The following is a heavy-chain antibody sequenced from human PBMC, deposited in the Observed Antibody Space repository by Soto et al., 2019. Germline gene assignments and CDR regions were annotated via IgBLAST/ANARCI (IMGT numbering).Heavy chain of an antibody. D-gene: IGHD1-26*01. CDR2: IWYDGSNK. CDR3: ARAVGPFDY. CDR1: GFTFSTYG. V-gene: IGHV3-33*01. Sequence: QVQLVESGGGVVQPGRSLRLSCAASGFTFSTYGMHWVRQAPGKGLDWVAVIWYDGSNKYYADSVKGRFTISRDNSKNTLYLQMTRLRAEDTAVYYCARAVGPFDYWGQGTLVTVSS. J-gene: IGHJ4*02.